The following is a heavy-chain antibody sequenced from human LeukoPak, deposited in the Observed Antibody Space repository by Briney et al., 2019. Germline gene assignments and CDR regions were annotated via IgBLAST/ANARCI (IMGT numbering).Heavy chain of an antibody. Sequence: PGGSLRLSCAASGFTFDDYGMSWVRQAPGKGLEWVSGINCNGGSTGYADSVKGRFTISRDNAKNSLYLQMNSLRAEDTALYYCARDDAAVLYSSSWFLDYWGQGTLVTVSS. CDR2: INCNGGST. CDR3: ARDDAAVLYSSSWFLDY. J-gene: IGHJ4*02. D-gene: IGHD6-13*01. V-gene: IGHV3-20*04. CDR1: GFTFDDYG.